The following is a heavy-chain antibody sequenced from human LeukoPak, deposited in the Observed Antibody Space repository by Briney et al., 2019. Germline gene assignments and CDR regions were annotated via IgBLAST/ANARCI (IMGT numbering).Heavy chain of an antibody. D-gene: IGHD2-2*01. CDR3: ASGNRRYCSSTSCYGVGYYYGMDV. CDR2: ISAYNGNT. J-gene: IGHJ6*02. CDR1: GYTSTSYG. Sequence: ASVKVSCKASGYTSTSYGISWVRQAPGQGLEWMGWISAYNGNTNYAQKLQGRVTMTTDTSTSTAYMELRSLRPDDTAVYYCASGNRRYCSSTSCYGVGYYYGMDVWGQGTTVTVSS. V-gene: IGHV1-18*01.